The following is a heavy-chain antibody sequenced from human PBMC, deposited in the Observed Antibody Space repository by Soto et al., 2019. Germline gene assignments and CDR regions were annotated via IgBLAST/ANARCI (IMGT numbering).Heavy chain of an antibody. V-gene: IGHV4-30-2*05. J-gene: IGHJ5*02. CDR2: IYHSGST. CDR3: ARDNRAVTQNWFDP. Sequence: PSETLSLTCAVSGGSISSGGYSWSWIRQPPGKGLEWIGYIYHSGSTYYNPSLKSRVTISVDTSKNQFSLKLSSVAAADTAVYYCARDNRAVTQNWFDPWGQGTLVTAPQ. CDR1: GGSISSGGYS. D-gene: IGHD4-17*01.